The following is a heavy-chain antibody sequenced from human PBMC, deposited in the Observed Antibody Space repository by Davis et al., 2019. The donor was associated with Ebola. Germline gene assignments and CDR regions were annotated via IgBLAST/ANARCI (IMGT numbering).Heavy chain of an antibody. D-gene: IGHD6-13*01. CDR2: ISAYNGNT. Sequence: AASVKVSCKASGYTFTSYAMNWVRQAPGQGLEWMGWISAYNGNTNYAQKLQGRVTMTTDTSTSTAYMELRSLRSDDTAVYYCARALAGIYYYGMDVWGKGTTVTVSS. CDR1: GYTFTSYA. CDR3: ARALAGIYYYGMDV. J-gene: IGHJ6*04. V-gene: IGHV1-18*01.